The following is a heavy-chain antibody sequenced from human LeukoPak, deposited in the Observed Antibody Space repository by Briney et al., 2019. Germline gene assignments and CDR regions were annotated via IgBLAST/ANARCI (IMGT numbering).Heavy chain of an antibody. Sequence: SETLSLTCTVSGGSISSSSYYWGWIRQPPGKGLEWIGSIYYSGSTHYNPSLKSRVTISVDTSKNQFSLKLSSVTAADTAVYYCARQLESDWFDPWGQGTLVTVSS. V-gene: IGHV4-39*01. CDR1: GGSISSSSYY. J-gene: IGHJ5*02. CDR3: ARQLESDWFDP. D-gene: IGHD3-3*01. CDR2: IYYSGST.